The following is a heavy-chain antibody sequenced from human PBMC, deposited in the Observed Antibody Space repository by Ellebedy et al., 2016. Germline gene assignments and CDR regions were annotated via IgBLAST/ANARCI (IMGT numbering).Heavy chain of an antibody. CDR2: INAGNGNT. V-gene: IGHV1-3*01. CDR3: ARGYNSALDI. Sequence: ASVKVSCKASGYTFTSYTMHWVRQAPGQRLEWMGWINAGNGNTKYSQNFQGRVTITRDTSAAYMELRSLRSDDTAVYYCARGYNSALDIWGQGTMVSVSS. D-gene: IGHD5-18*01. CDR1: GYTFTSYT. J-gene: IGHJ3*02.